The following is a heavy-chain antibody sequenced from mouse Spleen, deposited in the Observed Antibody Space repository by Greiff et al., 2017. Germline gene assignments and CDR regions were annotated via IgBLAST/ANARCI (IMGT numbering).Heavy chain of an antibody. Sequence: QVQLQQPGAELVKPGASVKLSCKASGYTFTSYWMHWVKQRPGQGLEWIGEINPSNGRTNYNEKFKSKATLTVDKSSSTAYMQLSSLTSEDSAVYYCGGNTATEYFDVWGAGTTVTVSS. CDR3: GGNTATEYFDV. V-gene: IGHV1S81*02. J-gene: IGHJ1*01. D-gene: IGHD1-2*01. CDR1: GYTFTSYW. CDR2: INPSNGRT.